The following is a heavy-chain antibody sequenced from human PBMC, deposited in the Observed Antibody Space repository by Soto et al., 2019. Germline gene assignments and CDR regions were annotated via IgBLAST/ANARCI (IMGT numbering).Heavy chain of an antibody. CDR1: GGSVSSGRYY. D-gene: IGHD6-19*01. V-gene: IGHV4-61*01. Sequence: SETLSLTCTVSGGSVSSGRYYWSWIRQTPGKELQWIANIFFTGTTNYKPSLKSRVNISLDTSKNQFSLKLSSVTAADTAVYYCARAEQWLVRNWFDPWGQGTLVTVSS. CDR2: IFFTGTT. J-gene: IGHJ5*02. CDR3: ARAEQWLVRNWFDP.